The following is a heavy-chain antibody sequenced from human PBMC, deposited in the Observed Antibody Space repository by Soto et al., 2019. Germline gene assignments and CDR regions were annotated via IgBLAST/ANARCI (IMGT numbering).Heavy chain of an antibody. CDR2: IFSSGST. CDR1: GGSISNYY. V-gene: IGHV4-59*08. CDR3: ARQRRDFDY. J-gene: IGHJ4*02. Sequence: SETLSLTCTVSGGSISNYYWSWIRQPPGKGLQWIGYIFSSGSTNYNPSLKSRVTISVNTSKNQFSLNLNSVTAADTAVYYCARQRRDFDYWGQGSLVTSP.